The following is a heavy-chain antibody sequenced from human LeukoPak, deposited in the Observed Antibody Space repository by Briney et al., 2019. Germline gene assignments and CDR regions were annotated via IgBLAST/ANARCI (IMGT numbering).Heavy chain of an antibody. CDR3: AKDREVLLWFGELSGYYFDY. CDR2: IHSGGST. V-gene: IGHV3-53*01. J-gene: IGHJ4*02. D-gene: IGHD3-10*01. Sequence: GGSLRLSCAASGFTVSSYFMSWVRQAPGKGLEWVSVIHSGGSTLYADSVKGRLTISRHNSKNTLYLQMNSLRAEDTAVYYCAKDREVLLWFGELSGYYFDYWGQGTLVTVSS. CDR1: GFTVSSYF.